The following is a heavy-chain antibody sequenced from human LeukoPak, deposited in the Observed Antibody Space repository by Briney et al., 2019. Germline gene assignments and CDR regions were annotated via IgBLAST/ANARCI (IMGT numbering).Heavy chain of an antibody. J-gene: IGHJ4*02. V-gene: IGHV7-4-1*02. CDR3: ARGIRARGYSYGFLTHTYYFDY. CDR2: INTNTGNP. D-gene: IGHD5-18*01. Sequence: ASVKVSCKASGYTFTSYAMNWVRQAPGQGLEWMGWINTNTGNPTYAQGFTGRFVFSLDTSVSTAYLQISSLKAEDTAVYYCARGIRARGYSYGFLTHTYYFDYWGQGTLVTVSS. CDR1: GYTFTSYA.